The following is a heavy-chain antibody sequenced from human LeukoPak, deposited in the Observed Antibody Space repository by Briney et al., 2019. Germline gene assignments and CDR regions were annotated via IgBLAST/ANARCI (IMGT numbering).Heavy chain of an antibody. CDR2: MRDTVNT. CDR1: DVSISSHY. J-gene: IGHJ4*02. D-gene: IGHD5-18*01. V-gene: IGHV4-59*11. CDR3: ATIKRGNIYGYFDF. Sequence: SETLSLTCSVSDVSISSHYWSWLRQPPGKGLEWIAYMRDTVNTKDNPSFKSRLTLSADTSKNQFSLRLSSETAADSAVYYCATIKRGNIYGYFDFWGQGILVTVSS.